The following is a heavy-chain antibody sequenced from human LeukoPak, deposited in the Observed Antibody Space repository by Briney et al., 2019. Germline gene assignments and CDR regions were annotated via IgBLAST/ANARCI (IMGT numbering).Heavy chain of an antibody. CDR1: GGSISSYY. J-gene: IGHJ4*02. Sequence: PSETLSLTCTVSGGSISSYYWGWIRQPPGKGLEWIGSIYHSGSTYYNPSLKSRVTISVDTSKNQFSLKLSSVTAADTAVYYCASVQWLVLFDYWGQGTLVTVSS. CDR2: IYHSGST. D-gene: IGHD6-19*01. CDR3: ASVQWLVLFDY. V-gene: IGHV4-38-2*02.